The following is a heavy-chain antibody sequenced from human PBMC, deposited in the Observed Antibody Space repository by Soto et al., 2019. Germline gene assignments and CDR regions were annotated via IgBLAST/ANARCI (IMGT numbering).Heavy chain of an antibody. CDR1: GFTFKSYW. D-gene: IGHD6-19*01. CDR3: ARGGGSSGWYFDY. Sequence: GESLKISCATSGFTFKSYWMSWGRQAPGKGLGGVANIKQDGCEKYYVDSGKGRLTISRDNAKNLLELQMNRLRAEDPVLHYWARGGGSSGWYFDYWGQGTLVTVSS. CDR2: IKQDGCEK. V-gene: IGHV3-7*01. J-gene: IGHJ4*02.